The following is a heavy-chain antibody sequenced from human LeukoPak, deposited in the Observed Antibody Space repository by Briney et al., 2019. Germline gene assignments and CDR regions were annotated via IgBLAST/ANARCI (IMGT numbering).Heavy chain of an antibody. J-gene: IGHJ4*02. D-gene: IGHD3-3*01. CDR3: ARDDYDFWSGYYDY. CDR1: GFTFSDYY. V-gene: IGHV3-11*01. Sequence: GGSLRLSCAASGFTFSDYYRRWIGQAPGKGVEWVSYISSSGSTIYYAESVKGRFTISRDNAKNSLYLQMNSLRAEDTAVYYCARDDYDFWSGYYDYWGQGTLVTVSS. CDR2: ISSSGSTI.